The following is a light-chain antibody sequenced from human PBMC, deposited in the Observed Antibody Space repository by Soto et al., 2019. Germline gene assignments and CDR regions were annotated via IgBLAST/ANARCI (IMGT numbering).Light chain of an antibody. CDR2: YDS. CDR1: NIGNKR. V-gene: IGLV3-21*04. J-gene: IGLJ1*01. Sequence: SYELTQPPSVSVAPEKTATITCGGDNIGNKRVHWYRQKPGQAPVLVISYDSDRPSGIPERFSGSNSGNTATLTICRVEAGDEADYYCQVWDIMTDNYVFGTGTKLTVL. CDR3: QVWDIMTDNYV.